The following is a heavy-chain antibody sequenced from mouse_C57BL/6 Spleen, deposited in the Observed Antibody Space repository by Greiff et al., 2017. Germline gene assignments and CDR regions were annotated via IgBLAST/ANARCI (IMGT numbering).Heavy chain of an antibody. V-gene: IGHV1-53*01. D-gene: IGHD1-1*01. CDR1: GYTFTSYW. CDR2: INPSNGGT. CDR3: ARGEGKLPYYFDY. J-gene: IGHJ2*01. Sequence: QVQLQQPGTELVKPGASVKLSCKASGYTFTSYWMHWVKQRPGQGLEWIGNINPSNGGTNYNEKFKSKATLTVDKSSSTAYLQLSILTSEDAAVYYCARGEGKLPYYFDYWGQGTTLTVSS.